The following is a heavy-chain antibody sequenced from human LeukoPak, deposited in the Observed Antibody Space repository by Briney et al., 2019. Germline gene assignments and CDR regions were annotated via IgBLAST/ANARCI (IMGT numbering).Heavy chain of an antibody. V-gene: IGHV4-39*07. CDR1: GGSVSRNSDY. CDR2: IYYGGST. D-gene: IGHD3-10*01. J-gene: IGHJ4*02. CDR3: AATSYYGSGTYDY. Sequence: SETLSLNCTVSGGSVSRNSDYWGWIRQPPGKGLEWIGSIYYGGSTNYNASLKSRVTISVDTSKNQFSLKLNSVTAADAAVYYCAATSYYGSGTYDYWGQGSLVTVSS.